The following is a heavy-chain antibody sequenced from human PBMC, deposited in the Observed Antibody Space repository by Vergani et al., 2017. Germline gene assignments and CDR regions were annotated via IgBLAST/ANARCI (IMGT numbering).Heavy chain of an antibody. CDR3: VKDIAALGNYWYFDL. D-gene: IGHD6-13*01. CDR2: INWNSDSI. J-gene: IGHJ2*01. Sequence: EVQLVESGGGLVQPGRSLRLSCAASGFTFDDYAMHWVRQAPGKGLEWVSGINWNSDSIAYGDSVKGRFTISRDNAKNSLYLQMNSLRAEDTALYYCVKDIAALGNYWYFDLWGRGALVTVSS. CDR1: GFTFDDYA. V-gene: IGHV3-9*01.